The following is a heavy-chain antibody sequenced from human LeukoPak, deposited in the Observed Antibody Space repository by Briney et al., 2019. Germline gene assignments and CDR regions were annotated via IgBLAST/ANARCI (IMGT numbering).Heavy chain of an antibody. D-gene: IGHD3-10*01. CDR1: EFTFSSYT. V-gene: IGHV3-7*01. Sequence: GGSLRLSCAASEFTFSSYTMNWVRQAPGKGLEWVGNIKQDGSEKYYVDSVKGRFTISRDNAKNSLYLQMISLRAEDTAIYYCARDYYGSGSHDYWGQGTLVTVSS. CDR3: ARDYYGSGSHDY. J-gene: IGHJ4*02. CDR2: IKQDGSEK.